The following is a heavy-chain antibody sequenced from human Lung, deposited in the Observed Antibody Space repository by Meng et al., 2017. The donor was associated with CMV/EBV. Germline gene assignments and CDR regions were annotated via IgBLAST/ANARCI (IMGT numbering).Heavy chain of an antibody. V-gene: IGHV4-34*01. CDR2: ISHSGIT. CDR1: GESFSGYS. J-gene: IGHJ4*02. Sequence: SETXSLXXAVHGESFSGYSWSWIRQPPGKGLEWIGEISHSGITNYNPSLKSRVTISLDTSKNQFSLKLNSVVAADTAVFYCARTLPPARGHRLDYWGQGTLVTVSS. D-gene: IGHD1-14*01. CDR3: ARTLPPARGHRLDY.